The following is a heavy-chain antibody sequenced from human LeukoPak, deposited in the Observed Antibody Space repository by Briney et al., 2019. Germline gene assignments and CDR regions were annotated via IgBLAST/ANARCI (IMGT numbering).Heavy chain of an antibody. CDR2: ISAYNGNT. D-gene: IGHD2-2*02. CDR3: ARDLCSSTSCDNGAHAFDI. CDR1: GYTFTSYG. V-gene: IGHV1-18*01. Sequence: ASVKVSCKASGYTFTSYGISWVRQASGQGLEWMGWISAYNGNTNYAQKLQGRVTMTTDTSTSTAYMELRSLRSDDTAVYYCARDLCSSTSCDNGAHAFDIWGQGTMVTVSS. J-gene: IGHJ3*02.